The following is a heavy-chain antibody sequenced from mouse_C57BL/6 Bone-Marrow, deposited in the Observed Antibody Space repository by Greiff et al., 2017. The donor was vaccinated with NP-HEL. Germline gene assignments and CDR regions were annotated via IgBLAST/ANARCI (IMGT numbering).Heavy chain of an antibody. CDR2: IHPNSGST. CDR3: ARWGLRRNYYAMDY. J-gene: IGHJ4*01. D-gene: IGHD2-4*01. Sequence: VQLQQPGAELVKPGASVKLSCKASGYTFTSYWMHWVKQRPGQGLEWIGMIHPNSGSTNYNEKFKSKATLTVDKSSSTAYMQLSSLTSEDSAVYYCARWGLRRNYYAMDYWGQGTSVTVSS. V-gene: IGHV1-64*01. CDR1: GYTFTSYW.